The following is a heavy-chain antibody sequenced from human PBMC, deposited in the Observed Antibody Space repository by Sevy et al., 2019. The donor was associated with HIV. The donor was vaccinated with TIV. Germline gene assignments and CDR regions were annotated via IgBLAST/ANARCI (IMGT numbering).Heavy chain of an antibody. CDR1: GFTFSSYA. CDR3: ARYYYFSSSYFPTGYFDY. J-gene: IGHJ4*02. V-gene: IGHV3-30-3*01. Sequence: GGSLRLSCAASGFTFSSYAMHWVRQAPGKGLEWVAVISYDGSNKYYADSVKGRFTISRDNSKNTLYLQMNSLRAEDMVMYYCARYYYFSSSYFPTGYFDYWGQGTLVTVSS. CDR2: ISYDGSNK. D-gene: IGHD3-22*01.